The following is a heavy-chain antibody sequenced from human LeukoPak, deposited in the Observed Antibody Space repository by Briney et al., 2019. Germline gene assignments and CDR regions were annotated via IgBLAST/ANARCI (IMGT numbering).Heavy chain of an antibody. J-gene: IGHJ4*02. CDR1: GYTFTSYG. CDR2: ISAYNGNT. V-gene: IGHV1-18*04. D-gene: IGHD6-13*01. Sequence: GASVKVSCKASGYTFTSYGISWVRQAPGQGLEWMGWISAYNGNTNYAQKLQGRVTMTTDTSTSTAYTELRSLRSDDTAVYYCARDWGSSSSPYDYWGQGTLVTVSS. CDR3: ARDWGSSSSPYDY.